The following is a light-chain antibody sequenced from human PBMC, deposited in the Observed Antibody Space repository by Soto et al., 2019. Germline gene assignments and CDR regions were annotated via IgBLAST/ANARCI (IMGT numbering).Light chain of an antibody. CDR1: QSVSSY. Sequence: EIVLTQSPATLSLSPGERATLSCRASQSVSSYLAWYQQKPGQAPRLLMYDASNRATGIPARFSGSGSGTDVTLTISSLEPEDFAVYYCQHRSNWPLTFGGGTKVEIK. J-gene: IGKJ4*01. CDR3: QHRSNWPLT. CDR2: DAS. V-gene: IGKV3-11*01.